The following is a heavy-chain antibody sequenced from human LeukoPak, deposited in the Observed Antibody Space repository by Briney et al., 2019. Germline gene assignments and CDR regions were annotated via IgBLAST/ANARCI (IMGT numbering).Heavy chain of an antibody. V-gene: IGHV3-30*18. Sequence: GGSLRLSCAASGFSFSTYGMHWVRQSPGKGLEWVAVISYDGSNEYYADSVKGRFTISRDNSKNTLYLQMNSLRAEDTAVYYCAKRLGYCSGSSCYNFSALDIWGQGTMVTVSS. CDR3: AKRLGYCSGSSCYNFSALDI. J-gene: IGHJ3*02. CDR2: ISYDGSNE. D-gene: IGHD2-15*01. CDR1: GFSFSTYG.